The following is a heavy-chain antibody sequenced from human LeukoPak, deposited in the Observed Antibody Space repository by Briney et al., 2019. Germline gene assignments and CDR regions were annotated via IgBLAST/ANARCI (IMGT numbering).Heavy chain of an antibody. D-gene: IGHD7-27*01. CDR1: GYTFIGYY. CDR3: AREFLLGRGDGEDY. CDR2: INPTSAGT. Sequence: GASVKVSCKASGYTFIGYYMHWVRQTPGQGLEWMGWINPTSAGTKYAKKFQGRVTMTRDTSISTAYMELSRLTSDDTAGYYCAREFLLGRGDGEDYWGQGTLVTVSS. V-gene: IGHV1-2*02. J-gene: IGHJ4*02.